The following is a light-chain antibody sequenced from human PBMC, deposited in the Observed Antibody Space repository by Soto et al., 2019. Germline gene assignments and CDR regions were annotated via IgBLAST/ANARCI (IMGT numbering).Light chain of an antibody. J-gene: IGKJ5*01. CDR2: AAS. Sequence: DIQMTQSPSSVSASVGDRVTITCRASQDISGWLGWYRQKPGKAPELLVYAASHLQSGVPSRFSGSGSGTDFTLTISSLQPGDSATYYCHQAKSHANFGQGTRLEIK. CDR3: HQAKSHAN. V-gene: IGKV1-12*01. CDR1: QDISGW.